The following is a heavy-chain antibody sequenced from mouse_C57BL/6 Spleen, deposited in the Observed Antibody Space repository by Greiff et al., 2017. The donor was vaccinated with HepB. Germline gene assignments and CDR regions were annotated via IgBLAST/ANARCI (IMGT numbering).Heavy chain of an antibody. CDR1: GFTFSDYG. CDR3: AREADYYAMDC. Sequence: DVKLQESGGGLVKPGGSLKLSCAASGFTFSDYGMHWVRQAPEKGLEGVAYISTGSSTIYYADTVKGRFTISRDNAKNTLFLQMTSRRSEDTAMYYCAREADYYAMDCWSQGTSVTVSS. CDR2: ISTGSSTI. J-gene: IGHJ4*01. V-gene: IGHV5-17*01.